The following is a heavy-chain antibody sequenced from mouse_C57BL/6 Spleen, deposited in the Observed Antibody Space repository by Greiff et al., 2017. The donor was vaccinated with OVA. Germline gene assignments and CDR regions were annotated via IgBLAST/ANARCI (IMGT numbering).Heavy chain of an antibody. J-gene: IGHJ4*01. D-gene: IGHD1-1*01. Sequence: VQLQQPGAELVKPGASVKLSCKASGYTFTSYWMQWVKQRPGQGLEWIGEIDPSDSYTNYNQKFKGKATLTVDTSSSTAYMQLSSLTSEDSAVYYCARGSSGAMDCWGQGPSVTVSS. V-gene: IGHV1-50*01. CDR3: ARGSSGAMDC. CDR1: GYTFTSYW. CDR2: IDPSDSYT.